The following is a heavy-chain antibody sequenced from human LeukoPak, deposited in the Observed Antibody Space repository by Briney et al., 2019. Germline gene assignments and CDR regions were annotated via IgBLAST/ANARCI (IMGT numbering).Heavy chain of an antibody. CDR2: ISYDGSNK. V-gene: IGHV3-30*03. CDR1: GFTFSSYG. CDR3: ATQYGSGNN. Sequence: GGSLRLSCAASGFTFSSYGMHWVRQAPGKGLEWVAVISYDGSNKYCADSVKGRFTISRDNSKNTLYLQMNSLRAEDTAVYYCATQYGSGNNWGQGTLVTVSS. J-gene: IGHJ4*02. D-gene: IGHD3-10*01.